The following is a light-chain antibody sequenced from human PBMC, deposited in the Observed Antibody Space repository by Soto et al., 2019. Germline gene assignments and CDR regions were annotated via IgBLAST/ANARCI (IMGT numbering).Light chain of an antibody. CDR3: QHYNSYSEA. V-gene: IGKV1-5*03. Sequence: DIQMTQSPSTLSGSVGDRVTITCRASQPISSLLAWYQQKPGKAPKLLIYKASTLKSGVPSRFSGSGSGTEFTLTISSLQPDDFATYYCQHYNSYSEAFGQGTKVELK. CDR2: KAS. J-gene: IGKJ1*01. CDR1: QPISSL.